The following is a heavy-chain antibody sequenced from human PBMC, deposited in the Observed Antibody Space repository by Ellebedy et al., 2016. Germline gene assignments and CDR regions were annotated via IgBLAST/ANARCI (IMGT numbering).Heavy chain of an antibody. CDR2: TYGNDDK. J-gene: IGHJ4*02. D-gene: IGHD4-11*01. Sequence: SGPTLVKPPQTLTLTCTFSGFSLTTSAVVVGWIRQPPGKALEWLAFTYGNDDKRYSPSLKSRLTITKDTSKNQVVLTMTNMDPVDTGTYYCAHRTTVTSVDYWGQGTLVTVSS. V-gene: IGHV2-5*01. CDR3: AHRTTVTSVDY. CDR1: GFSLTTSAVV.